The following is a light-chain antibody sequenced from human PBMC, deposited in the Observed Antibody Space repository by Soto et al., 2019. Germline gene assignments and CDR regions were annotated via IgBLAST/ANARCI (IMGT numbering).Light chain of an antibody. J-gene: IGKJ1*01. CDR1: QSVSIY. Sequence: EIVLTQSPATLSLSPGERATLSCRASQSVSIYLAWYQQKPGQAPRLLIYDASNRATGIPARFSGSGSGTEFTLTISSLQSEDFAVYYCQQYDKWRTFGQGTKVDIK. CDR3: QQYDKWRT. CDR2: DAS. V-gene: IGKV3D-15*01.